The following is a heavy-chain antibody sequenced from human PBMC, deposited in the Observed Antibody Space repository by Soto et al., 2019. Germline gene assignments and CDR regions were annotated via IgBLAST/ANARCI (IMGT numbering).Heavy chain of an antibody. V-gene: IGHV3-30-3*01. CDR3: ARGEEEGADSFDY. Sequence: QVQLVESGGGVVQPGRSLRLSCAASGFTFSSYAMHWVRQAPGKGLEWVAVISYDGSNKYYADSVKGRFTISRDNSKNTLYLQTNRLRAEDTAVYYCARGEEEGADSFDYWGQGTLVTVSS. CDR1: GFTFSSYA. CDR2: ISYDGSNK. J-gene: IGHJ4*02.